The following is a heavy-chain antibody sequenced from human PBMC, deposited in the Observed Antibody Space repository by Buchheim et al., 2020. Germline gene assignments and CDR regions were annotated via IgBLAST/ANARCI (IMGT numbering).Heavy chain of an antibody. Sequence: EVQLVESGGGLVKPGGSLRLSCAASGFTFSSYSMNWVRQAPGKGLEWVSSISSSSSYIYYADSVKGRFTISRDNAKNSLYLQMNSLRAEDTAVYYCARDRAVMDIVVVVAALDPWGQGTL. CDR2: ISSSSSYI. V-gene: IGHV3-21*01. D-gene: IGHD2-15*01. CDR3: ARDRAVMDIVVVVAALDP. J-gene: IGHJ5*02. CDR1: GFTFSSYS.